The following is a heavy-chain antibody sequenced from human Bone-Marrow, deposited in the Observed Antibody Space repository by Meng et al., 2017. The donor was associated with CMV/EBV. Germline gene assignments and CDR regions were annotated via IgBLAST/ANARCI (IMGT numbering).Heavy chain of an antibody. D-gene: IGHD2-15*01. CDR2: IKQDGSEK. J-gene: IGHJ6*02. CDR1: GFTFSSYW. Sequence: GESLKISCAASGFTFSSYWMSWVRQAPGKGLEWVANIKQDGSEKYYVDSVKGRFTISRDNAKNSLYLQMNSLRAEETAVYYCARDKRIPRKGYYYYYYGMDVWGQGTTVTVSS. V-gene: IGHV3-7*01. CDR3: ARDKRIPRKGYYYYYYGMDV.